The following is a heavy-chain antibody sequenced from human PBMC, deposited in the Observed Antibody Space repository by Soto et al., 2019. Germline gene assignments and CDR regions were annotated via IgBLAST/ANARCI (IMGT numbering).Heavy chain of an antibody. D-gene: IGHD1-1*01. V-gene: IGHV1-3*01. Sequence: GASVKVSCKASGYTFTSYAMHWVRQPPGQRLEWMGWINAGNGNTKYSRKFQGRVTITRDTSASTAYMELSSLRSEDTAVYYCARAWNAFDYWGQGTLVTVSS. CDR2: INAGNGNT. CDR3: ARAWNAFDY. J-gene: IGHJ4*02. CDR1: GYTFTSYA.